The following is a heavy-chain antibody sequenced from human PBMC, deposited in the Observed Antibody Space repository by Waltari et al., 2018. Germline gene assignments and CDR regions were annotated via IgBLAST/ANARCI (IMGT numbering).Heavy chain of an antibody. CDR3: ARENRGRSYSHFDY. V-gene: IGHV4-4*07. CDR2: IYTSENT. J-gene: IGHJ4*02. D-gene: IGHD1-26*01. CDR1: GGSISHYF. Sequence: QVQLQESGPGLVKPSETLSLTCTVSGGSISHYFWSLIRQPAGKGLEWIGRIYTSENTNYNPSLKSRVTMSVDTSKNQFSLKLNSVTAADTAVYYCARENRGRSYSHFDYWGQGTLVTVSS.